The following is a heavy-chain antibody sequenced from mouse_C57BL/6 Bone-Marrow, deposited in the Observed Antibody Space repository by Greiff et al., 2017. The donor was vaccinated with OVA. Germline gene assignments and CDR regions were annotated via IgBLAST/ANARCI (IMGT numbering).Heavy chain of an antibody. D-gene: IGHD1-1*01. CDR2: ILPSIGRT. V-gene: IGHV15-2*01. J-gene: IGHJ2*01. CDR1: DSEVFPIAY. CDR3: ARRGLDYYGSSLDY. Sequence: QVQLQQSGSELRSPGSSVKLSCKDFDSEVFPIAYMSWVRQKPGHGFEWIGGILPSIGRTIYGEKFEDKATLDADTLSNTAYLELNSLTSEDSAIYYCARRGLDYYGSSLDYWGQGTTLTVSS.